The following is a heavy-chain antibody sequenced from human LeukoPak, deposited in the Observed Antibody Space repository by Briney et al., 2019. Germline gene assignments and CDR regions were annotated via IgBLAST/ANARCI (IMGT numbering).Heavy chain of an antibody. D-gene: IGHD5/OR15-5a*01. Sequence: PGGSLRLSCAASGFTFSNFGMHWVRQAPGKGLEWVAFIRYDGSNEYYADSVKGRFTISRDNAKNSLYLQMNSLRAEDTAVYYCARDRSTDYWGQGTLVTVSS. CDR1: GFTFSNFG. J-gene: IGHJ4*02. CDR2: IRYDGSNE. V-gene: IGHV3-30*02. CDR3: ARDRSTDY.